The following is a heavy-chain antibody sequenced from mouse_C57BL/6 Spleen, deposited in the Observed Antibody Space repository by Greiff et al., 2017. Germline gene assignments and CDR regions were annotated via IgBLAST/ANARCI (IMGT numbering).Heavy chain of an antibody. CDR3: AMERVRLMDY. Sequence: QVQLQQPGAELVRPGTSVKLSCKASGYTFTSYWLHWVKQRPGQGLEWIGVIDPSDSYTNYNQKFKGKATLTVDTSSSTAYMQLSSLTSEDSAVYYCAMERVRLMDYWGQGTSVTVSS. CDR2: IDPSDSYT. D-gene: IGHD1-2*01. J-gene: IGHJ4*01. CDR1: GYTFTSYW. V-gene: IGHV1-59*01.